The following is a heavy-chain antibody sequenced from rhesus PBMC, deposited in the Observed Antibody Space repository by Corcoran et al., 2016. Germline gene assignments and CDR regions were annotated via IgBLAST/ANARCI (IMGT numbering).Heavy chain of an antibody. CDR1: GGSISDDYY. CDR2: IYGSGGGT. D-gene: IGHD4-23*01. J-gene: IGHJ4*01. V-gene: IGHV4-106*01. CDR3: ARSKGVTLFDY. Sequence: QVQLQESGPGLVKPSETLSLTCAVSGGSISDDYYWSWIRQPPGKGLEWIGYIYGSGGGTNYNPSLKNRVTISIDTSKNRFSLKLSAVNAADTDVYYCARSKGVTLFDYWGQGVLVTVSS.